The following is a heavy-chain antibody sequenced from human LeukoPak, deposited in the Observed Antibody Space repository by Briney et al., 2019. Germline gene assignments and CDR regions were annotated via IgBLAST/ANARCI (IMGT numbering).Heavy chain of an antibody. CDR1: GYTFTSYG. CDR2: ISAYNGNT. D-gene: IGHD2-2*01. Sequence: ASVKVSCKASGYTFTSYGISWVRQAPGQGLEWMGWISAYNGNTNYAQKLQGRVTMTTDTSTSTAYMELRGLRSDDTAVYYCARDRGRGTTTNWFDPWGQGTLVTVSS. CDR3: ARDRGRGTTTNWFDP. V-gene: IGHV1-18*01. J-gene: IGHJ5*02.